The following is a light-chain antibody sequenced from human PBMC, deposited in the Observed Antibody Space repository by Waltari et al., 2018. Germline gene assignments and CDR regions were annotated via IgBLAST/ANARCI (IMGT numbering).Light chain of an antibody. CDR1: SSNIGNNA. J-gene: IGLJ3*02. Sequence: QSVLTQPPSVSEAPRQRVTISCSGSSSNIGNNAVTRYQQLPGNAPKPLMFCGVVLPAGVSDRCSGSESGTSASLAISGLQSVDEADYYFAAWDDSLNGRVFVGGTKLTVL. V-gene: IGLV1-36*01. CDR2: CGV. CDR3: AAWDDSLNGRV.